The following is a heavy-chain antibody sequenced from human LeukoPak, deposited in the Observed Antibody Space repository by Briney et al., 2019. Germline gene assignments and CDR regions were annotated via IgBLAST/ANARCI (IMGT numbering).Heavy chain of an antibody. J-gene: IGHJ3*02. CDR3: ARSAYSGYDDAFDI. CDR1: GGSISSSSYY. D-gene: IGHD5-12*01. V-gene: IGHV4-39*01. Sequence: PSETLSLTCTVSGGSISSSSYYWGWIRQPPGKGLEGIGSIYYSGSTYYDPSLKSRVTISVDTSKNQFPLKLSSVTAADTAVYYCARSAYSGYDDAFDIWGQGTMVTVSS. CDR2: IYYSGST.